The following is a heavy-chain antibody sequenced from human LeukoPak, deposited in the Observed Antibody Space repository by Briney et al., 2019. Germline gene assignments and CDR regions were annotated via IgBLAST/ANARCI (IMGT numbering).Heavy chain of an antibody. D-gene: IGHD3-22*01. CDR2: IYTSGST. V-gene: IGHV4-4*07. CDR3: ARDVGYYDSSPPPPSGMDV. CDR1: GGSISSYY. Sequence: SETLSFTCTVSGGSISSYYWSWIRRPAGKGLEWIGRIYTSGSTNYNPSLKSRVTMSADTSKNQFSLKLSSVTAADTAVYYCARDVGYYDSSPPPPSGMDVWGQGTTVTVSS. J-gene: IGHJ6*02.